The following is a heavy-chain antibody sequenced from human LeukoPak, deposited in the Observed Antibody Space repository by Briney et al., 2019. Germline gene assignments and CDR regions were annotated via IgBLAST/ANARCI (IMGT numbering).Heavy chain of an antibody. V-gene: IGHV1-24*01. CDR3: ATAGGLAESGTFDY. D-gene: IGHD6-13*01. Sequence: AAVPVSCLFSGYTLTELSLHGVGQAPGKGLAGMGGFDPEDGETIYAQKFQVRVTMTDDTTTDTAYMELSSLRSEDAAVYYCATAGGLAESGTFDYWGEGTLVTVSS. CDR2: FDPEDGET. CDR1: GYTLTELS. J-gene: IGHJ4*02.